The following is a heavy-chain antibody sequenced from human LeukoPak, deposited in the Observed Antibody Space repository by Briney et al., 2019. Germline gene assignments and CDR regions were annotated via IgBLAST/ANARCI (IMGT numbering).Heavy chain of an antibody. V-gene: IGHV1-69*06. D-gene: IGHD6-13*01. CDR1: GGTFSSYA. CDR2: IIPIFGTA. CDR3: APERAAAGAFDI. J-gene: IGHJ3*02. Sequence: ASVKVSCKASGGTFSSYAISWVRQAPGQGLEWMGGIIPIFGTANYAQKFQGRVTITADKSTSTAYMELSSLRSEDTAVYYCAPERAAAGAFDIWGQGTMVTVSS.